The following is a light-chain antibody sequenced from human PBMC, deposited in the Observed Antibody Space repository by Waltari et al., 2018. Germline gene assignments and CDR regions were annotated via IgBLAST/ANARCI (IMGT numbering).Light chain of an antibody. CDR1: RYNIGRNT. CDR2: IDD. V-gene: IGLV1-44*01. J-gene: IGLJ3*02. Sequence: QSVLTQPPSASGTPGQRVTISCSGSRYNIGRNTVNWYQQLPGTAPKLLIYIDDQRPSGVPDRFSGSKSGTSASLAISGLQSEDEADYHCATWDDSLNGWVFGGGTKLTVL. CDR3: ATWDDSLNGWV.